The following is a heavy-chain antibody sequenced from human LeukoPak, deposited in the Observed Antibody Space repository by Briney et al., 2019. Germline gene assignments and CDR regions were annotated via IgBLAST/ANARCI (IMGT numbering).Heavy chain of an antibody. CDR1: GFTFSDYH. V-gene: IGHV3-21*04. CDR3: AKDLSTRPRGAFDI. Sequence: GGSLRLSCVASGFTFSDYHINWVRQAPGKGLEWVSSISSSSTHIYYADSVRGRFTISRDDAKNSLYLQMNSLRAEDTAVYYCAKDLSTRPRGAFDIWGQGTMVTVSS. J-gene: IGHJ3*02. D-gene: IGHD4-11*01. CDR2: ISSSSTHI.